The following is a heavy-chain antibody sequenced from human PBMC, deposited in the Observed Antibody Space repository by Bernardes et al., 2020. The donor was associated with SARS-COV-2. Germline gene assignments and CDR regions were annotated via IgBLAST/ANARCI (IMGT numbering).Heavy chain of an antibody. V-gene: IGHV3-7*01. CDR3: ARGYCVGATCYYYYYAIEV. CDR1: GFTFNNYW. D-gene: IGHD2-21*01. CDR2: IKQDGSET. J-gene: IGHJ6*02. Sequence: GGSLRLSCVASGFTFNNYWMNWVRQAPGKGLEWVANIKQDGSETNYVASVKGRFIISRDNVKNSVFLQMNSLRAEDTAVYYCARGYCVGATCYYYYYAIEVWGQGTTVTFFS.